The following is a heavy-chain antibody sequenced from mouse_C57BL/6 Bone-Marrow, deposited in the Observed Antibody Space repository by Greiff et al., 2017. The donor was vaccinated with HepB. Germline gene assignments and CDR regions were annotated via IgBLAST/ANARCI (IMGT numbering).Heavy chain of an antibody. D-gene: IGHD2-2*01. CDR1: GYTFTGYW. CDR3: AREKVYYGYDAWFAY. J-gene: IGHJ3*01. CDR2: ILPGSGST. V-gene: IGHV1-9*01. Sequence: QVQLQQSGAELMKPGASVKLSCKATGYTFTGYWIEWVKQRPGHGLEWIGEILPGSGSTNYNEKFNGKATFTADTSSNTAYMQLSSLTTEDSAIYYCAREKVYYGYDAWFAYWGQGTLVTVSA.